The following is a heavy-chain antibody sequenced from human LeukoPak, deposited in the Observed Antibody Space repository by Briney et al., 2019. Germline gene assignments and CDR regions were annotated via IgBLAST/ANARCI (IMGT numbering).Heavy chain of an antibody. J-gene: IGHJ6*03. CDR3: AVGATHYYMDV. V-gene: IGHV4-59*08. CDR2: IYYSGST. Sequence: SETLSLTCTVSGGSIRGYYWSWVRQPPGKGLEWIAYIYYSGSTNYNPSLKSRVTISLDTSKNQFSLKLSSVTAADTAVYYCAVGATHYYMDVWGKGTTVTASS. CDR1: GGSIRGYY. D-gene: IGHD3-16*01.